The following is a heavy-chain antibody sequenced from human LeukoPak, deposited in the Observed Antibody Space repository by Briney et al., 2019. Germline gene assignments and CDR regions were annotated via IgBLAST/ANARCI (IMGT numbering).Heavy chain of an antibody. D-gene: IGHD1-26*01. V-gene: IGHV4-59*12. CDR1: GGSISSYY. CDR2: IYYSGST. J-gene: IGHJ4*02. CDR3: ARESGSYSPFDY. Sequence: PSETLSLTCTVSGGSISSYYWSWIRQPPGKGLEWIGYIYYSGSTNYNPSLKSRVTISVDTSKNQFSLKLSSVTAADTAVYYCARESGSYSPFDYWGQGTLVTVSS.